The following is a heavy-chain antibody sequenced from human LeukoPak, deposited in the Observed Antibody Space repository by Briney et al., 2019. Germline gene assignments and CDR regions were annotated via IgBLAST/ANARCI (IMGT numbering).Heavy chain of an antibody. J-gene: IGHJ4*02. V-gene: IGHV4-31*03. D-gene: IGHD6-19*01. CDR3: SRGAVAGLFDY. Sequence: SQTLSLTCTVSGDSIRSGGYYWNWIRQAPGKGLEWLGYIHSGGNTYYNPSLKSRGGISLDKSKSQFSLRLSSVTAADTAMYFCSRGAVAGLFDYWGQGILVTVSS. CDR2: IHSGGNT. CDR1: GDSIRSGGYY.